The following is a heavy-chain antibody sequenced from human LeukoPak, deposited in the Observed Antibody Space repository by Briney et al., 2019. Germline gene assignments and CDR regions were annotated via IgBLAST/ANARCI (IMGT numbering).Heavy chain of an antibody. D-gene: IGHD6-13*01. CDR3: ARVREGSWYVFDI. V-gene: IGHV1-2*02. Sequence: ASVKVSCKASGYTFTGYYMNWVRQAPGQGLEWMGWINPNSGGTKYARKFQGRVTMTRDTSISTAYMELSRLRSDDTAVYYCARVREGSWYVFDIWGQGTMVTVS. CDR1: GYTFTGYY. J-gene: IGHJ3*02. CDR2: INPNSGGT.